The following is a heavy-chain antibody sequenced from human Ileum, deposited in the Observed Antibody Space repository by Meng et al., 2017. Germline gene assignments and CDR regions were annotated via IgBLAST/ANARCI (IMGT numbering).Heavy chain of an antibody. Sequence: VQLVERGGGLVHTGGSLTLTCAASGFTFNTYSMHWVRQAPGRGLVWVSKIKTDGRTTDYSDSVKGRFTISRDNAKSTLYLEMNSLRAEDAAVYYCVGEVGPRDFDNWGQGILVTVSS. CDR1: GFTFNTYS. CDR3: VGEVGPRDFDN. D-gene: IGHD3-16*01. J-gene: IGHJ4*02. CDR2: IKTDGRTT. V-gene: IGHV3-74*01.